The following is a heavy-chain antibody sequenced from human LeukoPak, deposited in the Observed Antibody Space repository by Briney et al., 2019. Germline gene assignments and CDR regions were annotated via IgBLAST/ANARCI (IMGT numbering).Heavy chain of an antibody. CDR2: ISYSGANS. Sequence: HLGGSLRLSCGPSGLHLRCSAMGWGPQAPGEGLEWFSLISYSGANSYYTDSVRGRFTISRDNSKDTLFLQMNSLRAEDTAIYYCARDMQLSTWGLGTMVTVSS. CDR1: GLHLRCSA. D-gene: IGHD3-16*02. J-gene: IGHJ3*01. CDR3: ARDMQLST. V-gene: IGHV3-23*01.